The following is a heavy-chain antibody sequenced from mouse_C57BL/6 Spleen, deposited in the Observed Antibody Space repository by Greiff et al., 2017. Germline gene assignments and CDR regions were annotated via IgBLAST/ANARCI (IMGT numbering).Heavy chain of an antibody. V-gene: IGHV1-53*01. CDR3: ARDGYLYVFDY. CDR2: INPSNGGT. J-gene: IGHJ2*01. Sequence: QVQLKQSGTELVKPGASVKLSCKASGYTFTSYWMHWVKQRPGQGLEWIGNINPSNGGTNYNEKFKSKATLTVDKSSSTAYMQLSSLTSEDSAVYYCARDGYLYVFDYWGQGTTLTVSS. CDR1: GYTFTSYW. D-gene: IGHD2-3*01.